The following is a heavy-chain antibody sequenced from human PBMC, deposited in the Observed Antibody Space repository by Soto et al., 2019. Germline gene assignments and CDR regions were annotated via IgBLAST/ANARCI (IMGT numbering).Heavy chain of an antibody. CDR1: GDSVSSNSAA. D-gene: IGHD3-22*01. J-gene: IGHJ5*02. CDR2: TSYRSKWYN. V-gene: IGHV6-1*01. Sequence: SQTLSLTCDISGDSVSSNSAAWNWIRQSPSRGLEWLGRTSYRSKWYNDYAVSVKSRITINPDTSKNQFSLQLNSVTPEDTAVYYCARAPPNYYDSSGYYSSGWFDPWGQGTLVTVSS. CDR3: ARAPPNYYDSSGYYSSGWFDP.